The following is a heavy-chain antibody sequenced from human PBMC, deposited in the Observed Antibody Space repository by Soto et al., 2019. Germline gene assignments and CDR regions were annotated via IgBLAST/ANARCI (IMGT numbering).Heavy chain of an antibody. J-gene: IGHJ6*03. V-gene: IGHV3-66*01. CDR3: ARDRPVLRFLELHYYMDV. CDR1: GFTVSSNY. Sequence: GGSLRLSCAASGFTVSSNYMSWVRQAPGKGLEWVSVIYSGGSTYYADSVKGRFTISRDNSKNTLYLQMNSLRAEDTAVYYWARDRPVLRFLELHYYMDVWGKGTTVTVSS. CDR2: IYSGGST. D-gene: IGHD3-3*01.